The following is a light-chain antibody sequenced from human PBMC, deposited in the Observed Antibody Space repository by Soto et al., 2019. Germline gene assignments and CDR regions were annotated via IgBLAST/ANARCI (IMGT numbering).Light chain of an antibody. V-gene: IGLV2-14*01. CDR3: TSYTTSLTYG. CDR2: EVS. J-gene: IGLJ1*01. CDR1: SSDVGGYNY. Sequence: SLLTQPASVSGSPGQSITISCTGTSSDVGGYNYVSWYQQHPGKAPKLMIYEVSNRPSGVSNRFSGSKSGNTASLTISGLPAEEEADYHCTSYTTSLTYGFGNGTKGTVL.